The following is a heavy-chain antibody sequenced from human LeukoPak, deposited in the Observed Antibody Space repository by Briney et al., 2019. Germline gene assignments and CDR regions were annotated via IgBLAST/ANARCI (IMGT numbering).Heavy chain of an antibody. V-gene: IGHV4-34*11. CDR2: IYYSGST. CDR3: ARAPGSSSLYYNWFDP. CDR1: GGSFSGYY. D-gene: IGHD6-6*01. J-gene: IGHJ5*02. Sequence: SETLSLTCAVYGGSFSGYYWTWIRRPPGKGLEWIGYIYYSGSTNYNPSLKSRVTMSVDTSKNQFSLKLSSVTAADTAVYYCARAPGSSSLYYNWFDPWGQGTLVTVSS.